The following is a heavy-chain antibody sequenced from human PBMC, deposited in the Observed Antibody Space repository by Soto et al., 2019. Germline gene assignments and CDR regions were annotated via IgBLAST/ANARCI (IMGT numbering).Heavy chain of an antibody. CDR2: IYYSGST. D-gene: IGHD3-10*01. J-gene: IGHJ5*02. CDR1: GGSISSYY. V-gene: IGHV4-59*01. Sequence: SETLSLTCTVSGGSISSYYWSWIRQPPGKGLEWIGYIYYSGSTNYNPSLKSRVTISVDTSKNQFSLKLSSVTAADTAVYYCARGAENYYGSGSYYVGWFDPWGQGTLVTVSS. CDR3: ARGAENYYGSGSYYVGWFDP.